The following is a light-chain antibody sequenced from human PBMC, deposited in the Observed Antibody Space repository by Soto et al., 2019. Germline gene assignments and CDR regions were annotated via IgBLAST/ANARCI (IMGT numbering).Light chain of an antibody. V-gene: IGKV3-15*01. CDR1: QSVSQS. J-gene: IGKJ1*01. CDR3: QQYAKWPPQT. Sequence: EIVMTQSPSTLSVSPGERATLSCKASQSVSQSLAWYQQKPGQAPRLLIYGASTRATGIPARFSGSGSGTDFTFTISNLQSEDFAVYYCQQYAKWPPQTFGQGTKVDIK. CDR2: GAS.